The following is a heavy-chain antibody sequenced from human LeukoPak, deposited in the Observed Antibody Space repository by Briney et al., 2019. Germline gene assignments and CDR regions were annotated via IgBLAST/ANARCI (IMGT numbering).Heavy chain of an antibody. Sequence: GGSLRLSCAASGFTFSSYAMSWVRQAPGKGLEWVSAISGSAGSTYYADSVKGRFTISRDNSKNTLYLQMNSLRAEDTAVYYCAKERIRCSSTSCTSVGFDPWGQGTLVTVSS. CDR2: ISGSAGST. J-gene: IGHJ5*02. V-gene: IGHV3-23*01. D-gene: IGHD2-2*01. CDR1: GFTFSSYA. CDR3: AKERIRCSSTSCTSVGFDP.